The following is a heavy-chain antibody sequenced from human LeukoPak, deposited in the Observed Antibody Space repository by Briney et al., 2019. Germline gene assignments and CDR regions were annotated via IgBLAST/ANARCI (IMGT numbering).Heavy chain of an antibody. J-gene: IGHJ5*02. V-gene: IGHV3-74*01. CDR2: TNSDGSST. Sequence: GGSLRLSCAASGFTFSSYAMSWVRQAPGKGPVWVSRTNSDGSSTSYADSVKGQFTISRDNAKNTLYLQMNSLRAEDTALYYCVRDGGNWFDPWGQGTLVTVSS. CDR1: GFTFSSYA. D-gene: IGHD2-15*01. CDR3: VRDGGNWFDP.